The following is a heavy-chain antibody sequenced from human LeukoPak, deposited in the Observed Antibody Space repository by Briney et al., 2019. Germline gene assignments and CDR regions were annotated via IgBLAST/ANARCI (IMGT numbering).Heavy chain of an antibody. CDR2: IYYSGST. CDR1: GGSISSSSYY. CDR3: ARDSGYSYGPGGMDV. D-gene: IGHD5-18*01. Sequence: SQTLSLTCVVSGGSISSSSYYWGWIRQPPGKGLEWIGSIYYSGSTYYNPSLKSRVTISVDTSKNQFSLKLSSVTAADTAVYYCARDSGYSYGPGGMDVWGQGTTVTVSS. V-gene: IGHV4-39*07. J-gene: IGHJ6*01.